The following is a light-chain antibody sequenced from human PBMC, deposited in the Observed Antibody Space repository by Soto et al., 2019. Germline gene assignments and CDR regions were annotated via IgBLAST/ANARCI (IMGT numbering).Light chain of an antibody. CDR2: GAF. J-gene: IGKJ1*01. Sequence: AIQMTPSPSSMSASVGDRVTITCRASQGIRNDLGWYQQKPGNAPKLLIYGAFNLQAGVPSRFSGSGFGTDFTLTISSLQPEDFATYYCQQSYTTPWTFGQGTKVDIK. CDR1: QGIRND. CDR3: QQSYTTPWT. V-gene: IGKV1-6*01.